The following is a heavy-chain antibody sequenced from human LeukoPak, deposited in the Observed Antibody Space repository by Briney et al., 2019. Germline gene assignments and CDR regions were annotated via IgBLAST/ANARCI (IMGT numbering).Heavy chain of an antibody. CDR3: ARVGYDSSGYLDY. Sequence: GASVKVSCKASGGTFSSYAISWVRQAPGQGLEWMGRIIPIFGTANYAQKFQGRVTITTDESTSTAYMELSSLRSDDTAVYYCARVGYDSSGYLDYWGQGTLVTVSS. J-gene: IGHJ4*02. CDR1: GGTFSSYA. D-gene: IGHD3-22*01. V-gene: IGHV1-69*05. CDR2: IIPIFGTA.